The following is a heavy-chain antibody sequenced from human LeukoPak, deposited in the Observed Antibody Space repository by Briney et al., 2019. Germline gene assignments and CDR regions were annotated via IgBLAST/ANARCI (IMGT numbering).Heavy chain of an antibody. V-gene: IGHV1-8*01. CDR3: ARGPYYDFWSALYYNWFDP. CDR2: MNPNSGNT. Sequence: ASVKVSCKASGYTFTSYDINWVRQATGQGLEWVGWMNPNSGNTGYAQKFQGRVTMTRNTSISTAYMELSSLRSEDTAVYYCARGPYYDFWSALYYNWFDPWGQGTLVTVSS. D-gene: IGHD3-3*01. CDR1: GYTFTSYD. J-gene: IGHJ5*02.